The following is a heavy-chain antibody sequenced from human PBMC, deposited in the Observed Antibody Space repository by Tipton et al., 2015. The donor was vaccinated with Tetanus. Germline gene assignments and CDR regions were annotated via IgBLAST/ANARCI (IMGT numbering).Heavy chain of an antibody. D-gene: IGHD3-16*01. J-gene: IGHJ5*02. CDR1: GGSINSSYY. CDR3: ARDQGGGRVARLNWFGP. V-gene: IGHV4-31*03. Sequence: TLSLTCTVSGGSINSSYYWGWIRQPPGKGLEWIGYIYYSGSTFYNPSLKSRVNISVDTSKNQFSLRLTSVTAADTAVYYCARDQGGGRVARLNWFGPWGQGTLVTVSS. CDR2: IYYSGST.